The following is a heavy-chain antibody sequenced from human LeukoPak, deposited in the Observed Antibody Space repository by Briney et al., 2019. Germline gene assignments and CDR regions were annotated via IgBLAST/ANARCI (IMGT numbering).Heavy chain of an antibody. CDR1: GGSISSYY. J-gene: IGHJ5*02. D-gene: IGHD1-26*01. Sequence: SETLSLTCTVSGGSISSYYWSWIRQPPGKGLEWIGYIYYSGSTNYNPSLKSRVTISVDTSKNQFSLKLSSVTAADTAVYYCARDRAATNWFDPWGQGTLVTVSS. V-gene: IGHV4-59*12. CDR2: IYYSGST. CDR3: ARDRAATNWFDP.